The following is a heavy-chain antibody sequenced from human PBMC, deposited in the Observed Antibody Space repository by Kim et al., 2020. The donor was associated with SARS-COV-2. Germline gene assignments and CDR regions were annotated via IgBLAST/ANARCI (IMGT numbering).Heavy chain of an antibody. V-gene: IGHV4-39*01. D-gene: IGHD7-27*01. J-gene: IGHJ5*02. CDR2: IYYSGST. CDR3: ARILGLGRVPYAPTRFDP. CDR1: GGSISSSSYY. Sequence: SETLSLTCTVSGGSISSSSYYWGWIRQPPGKGLEWIGSIYYSGSTYYNPSLKSRVTISVDTSKNQFSLKLSSVTAADTAVYYCARILGLGRVPYAPTRFDPWGQGTLVTVSS.